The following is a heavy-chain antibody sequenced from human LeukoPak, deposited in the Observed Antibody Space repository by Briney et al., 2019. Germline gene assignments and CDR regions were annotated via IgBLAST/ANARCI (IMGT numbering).Heavy chain of an antibody. CDR1: GGSISSGGYY. CDR3: ARDKQYCSSTSCYNWFDP. Sequence: PSETLSLTCTVSGGSISSGGYYWSWIRQHPGKGLEWIGYIYYSGSTYYNPSLKSRVTISVDTSKNQFSLKLSSVTAADTAVYYCARDKQYCSSTSCYNWFDPWGQGTLVTVSS. D-gene: IGHD2-2*02. V-gene: IGHV4-31*03. CDR2: IYYSGST. J-gene: IGHJ5*02.